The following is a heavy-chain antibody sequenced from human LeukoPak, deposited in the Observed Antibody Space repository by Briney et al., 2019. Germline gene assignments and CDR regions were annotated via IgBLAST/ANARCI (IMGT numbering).Heavy chain of an antibody. CDR1: GGSISSYY. CDR3: ARGGWYPESFQH. V-gene: IGHV4-59*01. J-gene: IGHJ1*01. CDR2: IYYSGST. D-gene: IGHD6-19*01. Sequence: SGTLSLTCTVSGGSISSYYWNWIRQPPGKGLEWIGYIYYSGSTNYNPSLKGRVTISVDTSKNQFSLKLSSVTAADTAVYYCARGGWYPESFQHWGQGALVTVSS.